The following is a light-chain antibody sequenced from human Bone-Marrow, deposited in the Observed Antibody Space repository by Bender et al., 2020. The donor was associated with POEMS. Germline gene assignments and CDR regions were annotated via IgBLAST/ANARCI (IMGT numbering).Light chain of an antibody. CDR2: YDG. J-gene: IGLJ3*02. CDR1: NIGRNN. CDR3: FSYAGSKKM. V-gene: IGLV3-21*01. Sequence: SYVLTQPPSVSVAPGQTARFTCGGNNIGRNNVHWYQQRPGQAPTLVISYDGDRPSGAPDRFSGSKSGNTASLTVSGLQAEDEADYYCFSYAGSKKMFGGGTKLTVL.